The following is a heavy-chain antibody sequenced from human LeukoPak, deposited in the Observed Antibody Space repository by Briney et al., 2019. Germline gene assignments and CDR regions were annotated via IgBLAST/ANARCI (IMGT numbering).Heavy chain of an antibody. CDR1: GGSFSGYY. J-gene: IGHJ5*02. CDR2: INHSGST. Sequence: KSSETLSLTCAVYGGSFSGYYWSWIRQPPGKGLEWIGEINHSGSTNYNPSLKSRVTISVDTSKNQFSLKLSSVTAADTAVYYCAKRVERLTWGQGTLVTVSS. CDR3: AKRVERLT. V-gene: IGHV4-34*01. D-gene: IGHD3-3*01.